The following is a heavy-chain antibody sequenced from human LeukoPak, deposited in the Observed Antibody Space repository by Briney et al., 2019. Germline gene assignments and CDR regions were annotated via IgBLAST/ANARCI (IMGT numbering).Heavy chain of an antibody. J-gene: IGHJ4*02. CDR2: ISWNSGSI. Sequence: GGSLRLSCAASGFTFDDYAMHWVRQAPGKGLEWVSGISWNSGSIGYADSVKGRFTISRDNAKNSLYLQMNSLRAEDMALYYCAKASGIAVAGKGGYFDYWGQETLVTVSS. CDR1: GFTFDDYA. CDR3: AKASGIAVAGKGGYFDY. D-gene: IGHD6-19*01. V-gene: IGHV3-9*03.